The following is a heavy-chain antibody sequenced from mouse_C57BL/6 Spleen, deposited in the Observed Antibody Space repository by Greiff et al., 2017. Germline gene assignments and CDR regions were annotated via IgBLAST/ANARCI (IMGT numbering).Heavy chain of an antibody. CDR1: GYSITSGYY. V-gene: IGHV3-6*01. CDR3: ARDYSNYVRAMDY. J-gene: IGHJ4*01. Sequence: EVKLMESGPGLVKPSQSLSLTCSVTGYSITSGYYWNWIRQFPGNKLEWMGYISYDGSNNYNPSLKNRISITRDTSKNQFFLKLNSVTTEDTATYYCARDYSNYVRAMDYWGQGTSVTVSS. D-gene: IGHD2-5*01. CDR2: ISYDGSN.